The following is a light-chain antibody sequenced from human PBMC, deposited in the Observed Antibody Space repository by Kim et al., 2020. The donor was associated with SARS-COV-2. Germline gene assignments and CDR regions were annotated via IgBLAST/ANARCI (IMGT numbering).Light chain of an antibody. V-gene: IGLV2-11*01. CDR1: SSNVGAYNY. J-gene: IGLJ1*01. CDR3: CSFAGYSYV. CDR2: DVN. Sequence: PGQSLAISLTGTSSNVGAYNYVSWYQQHPGKAPKLIIYDVNERPSGVPDRFSGSKSGNTASLTISGLQAEDEADYYCCSFAGYSYVFGVGTKVTVL.